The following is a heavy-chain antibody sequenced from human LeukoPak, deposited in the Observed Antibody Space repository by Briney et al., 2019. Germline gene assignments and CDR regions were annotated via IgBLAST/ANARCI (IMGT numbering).Heavy chain of an antibody. Sequence: SETLSLTCTVSGGSISSSSYYWSWIRQPPGKGLEWIGEIYHSGSTNYNPSLKSRVTISVDKSKNQFSLKLSSVTAADTAVYYCARFPSLSGSFDPWGQGTLVTVSS. J-gene: IGHJ5*02. CDR3: ARFPSLSGSFDP. CDR2: IYHSGST. CDR1: GGSISSSSYY. V-gene: IGHV4-61*05.